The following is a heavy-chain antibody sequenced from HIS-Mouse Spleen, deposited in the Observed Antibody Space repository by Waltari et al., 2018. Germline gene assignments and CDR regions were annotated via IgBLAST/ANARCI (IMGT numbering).Heavy chain of an antibody. D-gene: IGHD6-6*01. J-gene: IGHJ4*02. CDR2: NKSKTDGGNT. V-gene: IGHV3-15*01. CDR3: TLRLAD. Sequence: EVQLVESGGGLVKPGGSLRLSCAASGFTFSNVWMGWVRQAPGEGLEGVGRNKSKTDGGNTDYAATVKGKSTISRDDSKNTLYLQMNSLKTEDTAVYYCTLRLADWGQGTLVTVSS. CDR1: GFTFSNVW.